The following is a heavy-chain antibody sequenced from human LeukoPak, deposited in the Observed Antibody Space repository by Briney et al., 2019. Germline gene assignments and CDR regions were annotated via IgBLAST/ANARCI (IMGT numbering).Heavy chain of an antibody. CDR3: AKDAQRGFDYSNSLEY. Sequence: GGSLRLSCAASGFTFSHYGLHWVRQAPGKGLEWVADIWSDGSNKYYADSVKGRFTISRDDSKKTLYLQMSSLRGEDTAVYYCAKDAQRGFDYSNSLEYWGQGTLVTVSS. V-gene: IGHV3-33*06. D-gene: IGHD4-11*01. J-gene: IGHJ4*02. CDR2: IWSDGSNK. CDR1: GFTFSHYG.